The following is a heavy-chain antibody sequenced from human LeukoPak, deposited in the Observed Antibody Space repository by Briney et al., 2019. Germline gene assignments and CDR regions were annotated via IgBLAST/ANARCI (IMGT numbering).Heavy chain of an antibody. V-gene: IGHV1-2*02. J-gene: IGHJ5*02. D-gene: IGHD3-3*01. CDR1: GNTFAGYY. Sequence: ASVRVSCKASGNTFAGYYVHWVRQAPGQGLEWMGWINTHNHATNYAQNFQGRVTMTTDTSVTTAYMDLDRLKSDDAAVYYCARDAYDRYYDFWSGSNFHSYGYLWFDPWGQGTLVTVSS. CDR2: INTHNHAT. CDR3: ARDAYDRYYDFWSGSNFHSYGYLWFDP.